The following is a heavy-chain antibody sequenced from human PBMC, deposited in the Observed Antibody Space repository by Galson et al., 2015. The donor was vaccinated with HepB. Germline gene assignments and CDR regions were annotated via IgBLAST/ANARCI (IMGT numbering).Heavy chain of an antibody. CDR3: AREKSAAFGIFDY. CDR2: IYKDGGT. CDR1: GFTFSSNY. J-gene: IGHJ4*02. V-gene: IGHV3-53*01. D-gene: IGHD1-14*01. Sequence: SLRLSCAASGFTFSSNYMSWVRQAPGKGLEWVSIIYKDGGTNYADSVKGRFTISRDNSQNTLILQMNSLRAEDTAVYYCAREKSAAFGIFDYWGQGTLVTVSS.